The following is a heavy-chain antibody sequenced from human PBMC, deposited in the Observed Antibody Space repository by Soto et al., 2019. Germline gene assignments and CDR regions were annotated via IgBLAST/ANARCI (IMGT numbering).Heavy chain of an antibody. D-gene: IGHD2-2*01. J-gene: IGHJ3*02. V-gene: IGHV4-59*01. CDR3: ARGRGGWFINQLLNAFDI. CDR2: IYYSGST. CDR1: GGSISSYY. Sequence: QVQLQESGPGLVKPSETLSLTCTVSGGSISSYYWSWIRQPPGKGLEWIGYIYYSGSTNYTPSLKSRGSISVETSKNQFYLKLSSVTAADTAVYYCARGRGGWFINQLLNAFDIWGQGTMVTVSS.